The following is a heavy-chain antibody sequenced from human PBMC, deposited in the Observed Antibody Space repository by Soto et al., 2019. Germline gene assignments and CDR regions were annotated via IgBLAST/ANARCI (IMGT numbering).Heavy chain of an antibody. Sequence: QVHLVQSGAEVKKPGASVKVSCKGSGYGFTTYGITWVRQAPGQGLEWMAWISAHNGNADDAQNLQGRVTVTRDTSTSTAYMELRSLRSDDTAVYYCARGGYGDYWGQGALVTVSS. CDR3: ARGGYGDY. CDR1: GYGFTTYG. D-gene: IGHD1-1*01. J-gene: IGHJ4*02. V-gene: IGHV1-18*01. CDR2: ISAHNGNA.